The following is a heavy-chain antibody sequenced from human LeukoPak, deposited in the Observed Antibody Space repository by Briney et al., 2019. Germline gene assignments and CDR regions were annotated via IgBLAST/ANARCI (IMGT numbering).Heavy chain of an antibody. D-gene: IGHD6-25*01. CDR3: ARVQYSYGSGFDY. V-gene: IGHV4-59*01. Sequence: SETLSLTCTVSGGSISSYYWSWIRQPPGKGLEWIGYIYCSGSTNYNPSLKSRVTISVDTSKNQFSLKLSSVTPADTAVYCCARVQYSYGSGFDYWGQGTLVTVSS. J-gene: IGHJ4*02. CDR1: GGSISSYY. CDR2: IYCSGST.